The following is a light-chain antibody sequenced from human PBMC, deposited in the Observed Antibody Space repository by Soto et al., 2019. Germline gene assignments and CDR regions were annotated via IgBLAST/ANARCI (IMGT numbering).Light chain of an antibody. J-gene: IGLJ2*01. CDR1: SSDIGGYNY. Sequence: QSALTQPASVSGSPGQSITISCTGTSSDIGGYNYVSWYQQHPGRAPKLMISEVSNRPSGVSNRFSGSKSGNTAFLTISGLQAEDEAAYYCSSYTRSSLRVIFGGGTKLTVL. CDR2: EVS. V-gene: IGLV2-14*01. CDR3: SSYTRSSLRVI.